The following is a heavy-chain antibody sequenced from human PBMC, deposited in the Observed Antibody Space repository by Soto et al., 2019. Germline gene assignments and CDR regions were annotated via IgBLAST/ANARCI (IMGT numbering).Heavy chain of an antibody. V-gene: IGHV3-15*01. D-gene: IGHD3-16*01. CDR1: GFTFSSAW. J-gene: IGHJ4*01. CDR3: NTDGITWSPPYDY. Sequence: WGSLLLSCAASGFTFSSAWMNWVRQAPGKGLEWVARIKPRTDGETTDYAEPVKGRFTISRDDSKATLYLQMNSLRIEDAATYFCNTDGITWSPPYDYWGHGTLVTVSS. CDR2: IKPRTDGETT.